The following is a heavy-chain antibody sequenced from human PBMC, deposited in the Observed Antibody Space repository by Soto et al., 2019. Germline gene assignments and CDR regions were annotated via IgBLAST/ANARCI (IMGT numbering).Heavy chain of an antibody. CDR3: ARSGVTGIVIPSHWFDP. V-gene: IGHV4-31*03. CDR1: GDSIGGVGY. J-gene: IGHJ5*02. CDR2: ISSSGST. D-gene: IGHD2-21*02. Sequence: SETLSLTCTVSGDSIGGVGYWSWIRQFPGRGLEWIGCISSSGSTYYNPALNNRISLSLDTSQNQFPLKLLSVTAADTAIYYCARSGVTGIVIPSHWFDPWGQGTLVTVSS.